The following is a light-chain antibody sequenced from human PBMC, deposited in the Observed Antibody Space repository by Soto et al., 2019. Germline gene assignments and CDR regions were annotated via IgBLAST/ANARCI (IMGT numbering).Light chain of an antibody. CDR2: EVS. CDR3: SSYTVNSVTLYV. V-gene: IGLV2-14*01. Sequence: QAVVTQPASVSGSPGQSITISCTGTSSDIGSHRYVSWYQQHPGKAPKVMIYEVSNRPSGVSNRFSGSKSGNTASLTISGLQAEDEADYYCSSYTVNSVTLYVFGTGTKLTVL. J-gene: IGLJ1*01. CDR1: SSDIGSHRY.